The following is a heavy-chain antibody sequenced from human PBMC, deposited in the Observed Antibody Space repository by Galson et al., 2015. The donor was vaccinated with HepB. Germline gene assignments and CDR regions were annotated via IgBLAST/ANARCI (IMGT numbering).Heavy chain of an antibody. J-gene: IGHJ6*02. Sequence: SVKVSCKASGYTFTSYGISWVRQAPGQGLEWMGWISAYNGNTNYAQKLQGRVTTTTDTSTSTAYMELRSLRSDDTAVYYCAREKRTTVVTPSYYYYGMDVWGQGTTVTVSS. CDR2: ISAYNGNT. D-gene: IGHD4-23*01. V-gene: IGHV1-18*04. CDR3: AREKRTTVVTPSYYYYGMDV. CDR1: GYTFTSYG.